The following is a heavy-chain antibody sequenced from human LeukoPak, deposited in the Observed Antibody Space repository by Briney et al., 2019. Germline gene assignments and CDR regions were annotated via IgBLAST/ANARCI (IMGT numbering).Heavy chain of an antibody. D-gene: IGHD4-23*01. CDR3: ATSLGTVRPNSVDY. V-gene: IGHV4-30-4*07. J-gene: IGHJ4*02. CDR2: IYYSGST. Sequence: SETLSLTCAVSGGSISSGGYSWSWIRQPPGRGLEWIGYIYYSGSTYYNPSLKSRVTISVDTSKNQFSLKLSSVTAADTAVYYCATSLGTVRPNSVDYWGQGTLVTVSS. CDR1: GGSISSGGYS.